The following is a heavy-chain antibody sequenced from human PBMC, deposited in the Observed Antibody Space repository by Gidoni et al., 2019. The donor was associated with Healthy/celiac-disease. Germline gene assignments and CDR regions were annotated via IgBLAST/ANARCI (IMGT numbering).Heavy chain of an antibody. Sequence: QVQLQESGPGLVKPSGTLSLTCAVSGGSISSSNWWSWVRQPPGKGLEWIGEIYHSGSTNYNPSLKIRVTISVDKSKNQFSLKLSSVTAADTAVYYCARVPSGDYGPEYFQHWGQGTLVTVSS. V-gene: IGHV4-4*02. CDR3: ARVPSGDYGPEYFQH. D-gene: IGHD4-17*01. J-gene: IGHJ1*01. CDR2: IYHSGST. CDR1: GGSISSSNW.